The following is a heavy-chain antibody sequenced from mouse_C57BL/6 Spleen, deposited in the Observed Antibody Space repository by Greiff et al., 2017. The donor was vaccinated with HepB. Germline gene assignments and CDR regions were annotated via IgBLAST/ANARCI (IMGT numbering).Heavy chain of an antibody. D-gene: IGHD1-1*02. V-gene: IGHV1-7*01. CDR2: INPSSGYT. CDR1: GYTFTSYW. J-gene: IGHJ4*01. CDR3: TSAHPPGGYYDAMDY. Sequence: VQLQQSGAELAKPGASVKLSCKASGYTFTSYWMHWVKQRPGQGLEWIGYINPSSGYTKYNQKFKDKATLTADNSSSTAYMQLSSLTYEDSAVYYSTSAHPPGGYYDAMDYWGQGTSGTVSS.